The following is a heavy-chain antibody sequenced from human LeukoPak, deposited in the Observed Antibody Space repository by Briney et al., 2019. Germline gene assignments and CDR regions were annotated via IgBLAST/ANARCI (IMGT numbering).Heavy chain of an antibody. Sequence: PGGSLRLSCAASGFIFRSHWMDRVRQAPGKGLVWVSRINSDGSSTTYADSVKGRFIIARDNAENTLYLQINSLRVEDTAVYYCVRAPRYCSGGSCYPDYWGQGTLVTVSS. CDR1: GFIFRSHW. D-gene: IGHD2-15*01. V-gene: IGHV3-74*03. CDR3: VRAPRYCSGGSCYPDY. J-gene: IGHJ4*02. CDR2: INSDGSST.